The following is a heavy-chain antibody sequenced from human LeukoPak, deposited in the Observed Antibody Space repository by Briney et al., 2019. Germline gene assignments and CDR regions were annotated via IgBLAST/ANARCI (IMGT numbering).Heavy chain of an antibody. J-gene: IGHJ5*02. CDR3: ARDAGGRTQREGWFDP. CDR2: INSDSIWI. Sequence: GGSLRLSCAASGFTFSNYAMTWVRQAPGKGLEWVSSINSDSIWIYYADSVRGRFTISRDNARNSLYLQMNSLRVEDTAIYYCARDAGGRTQREGWFDPWGQGTLVTVSS. V-gene: IGHV3-21*01. D-gene: IGHD1-1*01. CDR1: GFTFSNYA.